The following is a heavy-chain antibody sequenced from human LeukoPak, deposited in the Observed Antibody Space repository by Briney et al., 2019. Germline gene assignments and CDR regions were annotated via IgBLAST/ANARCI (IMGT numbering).Heavy chain of an antibody. CDR2: INPSGGST. D-gene: IGHD3-9*01. CDR3: ARIPYDILTGYGDYYYYYMDV. V-gene: IGHV1-46*01. J-gene: IGHJ6*03. Sequence: ASVKVSCKASGYIFTSYYMHWVRQAPGQGLEWMGIINPSGGSTSYAQKFQGRLTMTRDMSTSTAYMELRSLRSDDTAVYYCARIPYDILTGYGDYYYYYMDVWGKGTTVTISS. CDR1: GYIFTSYY.